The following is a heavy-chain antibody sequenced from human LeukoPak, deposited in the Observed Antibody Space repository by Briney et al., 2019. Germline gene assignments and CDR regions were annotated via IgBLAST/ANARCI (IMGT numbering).Heavy chain of an antibody. J-gene: IGHJ4*02. CDR1: GYTFTAYY. CDR3: ARATITLRGVPRGVGY. V-gene: IGHV1-2*06. CDR2: INPNSGGT. D-gene: IGHD3-16*01. Sequence: ASVKVSCKASGYTFTAYYIHWVRQAPGQGLEWMGRINPNSGGTNYAQKFQGRVTMTRDTSISAAYMELSRLRSDDTAVYYCARATITLRGVPRGVGYWGQGTLVTVSS.